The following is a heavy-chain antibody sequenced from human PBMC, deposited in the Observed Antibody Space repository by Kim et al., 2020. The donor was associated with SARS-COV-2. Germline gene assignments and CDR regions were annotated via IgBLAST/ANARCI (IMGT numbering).Heavy chain of an antibody. CDR1: GFTFSSYA. CDR2: ISYDGSNK. D-gene: IGHD3-16*02. Sequence: GGSLRLSCAASGFTFSSYAMHWVRQAPGKGLEWVAVISYDGSNKYYADSVKGRFTISRDNSKNTLYLQMNSLRAEDTAVYYCARDPMITFGGVIAIGYYYYGMDVWGQGTPVTVSS. V-gene: IGHV3-30*04. CDR3: ARDPMITFGGVIAIGYYYYGMDV. J-gene: IGHJ6*02.